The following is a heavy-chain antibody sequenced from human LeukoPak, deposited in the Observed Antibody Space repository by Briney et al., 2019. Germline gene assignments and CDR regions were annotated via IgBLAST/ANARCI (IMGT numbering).Heavy chain of an antibody. J-gene: IGHJ5*02. CDR3: ARGWDNGDENWFDP. D-gene: IGHD1/OR15-1a*01. CDR1: GGSISSYY. CDR2: IYTSGST. V-gene: IGHV4-4*07. Sequence: PSETLSLTCTVSGGSISSYYWSWIRQPAGKGLEWIGRIYTSGSTNYNPSLKSRVTISVDKSKNQFSLKVSSVTAADTAVYYCARGWDNGDENWFDPWGQGTLVTVSS.